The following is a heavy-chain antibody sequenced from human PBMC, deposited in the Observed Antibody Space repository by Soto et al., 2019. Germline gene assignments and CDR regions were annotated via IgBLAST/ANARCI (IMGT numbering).Heavy chain of an antibody. CDR2: IYWNDDK. CDR1: GFSLSTSGVG. J-gene: IGHJ4*02. Sequence: GSGPTLVNPTQTLTLTCTFSGFSLSTSGVGVGWIRQPPGKALEWLALIYWNDDKRYSPSLKSRLTITQDTSKNQVVLTMTNMDPVDTATYYRAHRLRYYYDSSGYYYLDYFDYWGQGTLVTVSS. D-gene: IGHD3-22*01. CDR3: AHRLRYYYDSSGYYYLDYFDY. V-gene: IGHV2-5*01.